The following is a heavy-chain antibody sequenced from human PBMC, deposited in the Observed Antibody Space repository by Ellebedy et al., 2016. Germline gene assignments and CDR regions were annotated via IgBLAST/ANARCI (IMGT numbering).Heavy chain of an antibody. Sequence: ASVKVSXXASGYTFTSYAMHWVRQAPGQRLEWMGWINAGNGNTKYSQKFQGRVTITRDTSASTAYMELSSLRSEDTAVYYCARLVTAMVTEQDDYWGQGTLVTVSS. V-gene: IGHV1-3*01. CDR2: INAGNGNT. CDR1: GYTFTSYA. J-gene: IGHJ4*02. D-gene: IGHD5-18*01. CDR3: ARLVTAMVTEQDDY.